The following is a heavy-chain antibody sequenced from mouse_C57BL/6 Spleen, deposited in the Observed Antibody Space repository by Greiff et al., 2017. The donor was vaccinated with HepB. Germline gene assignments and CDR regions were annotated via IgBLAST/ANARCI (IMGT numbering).Heavy chain of an antibody. CDR2: IDPSDSYT. CDR1: GYTFTSYW. V-gene: IGHV1-50*01. D-gene: IGHD2-3*01. Sequence: QVQLQQPGAELVKPGASVKLSCKASGYTFTSYWMQWVKQRPGQGLEWIGEIDPSDSYTNYNQKFKGKATLTVDTSSSTAYMQLSSLTSEDSAVYYCARGGGDGYYDYYAMDYWGQGTSVTVSS. CDR3: ARGGGDGYYDYYAMDY. J-gene: IGHJ4*01.